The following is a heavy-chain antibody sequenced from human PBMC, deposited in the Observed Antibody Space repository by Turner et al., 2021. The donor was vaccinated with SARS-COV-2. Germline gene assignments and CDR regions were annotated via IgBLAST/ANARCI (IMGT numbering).Heavy chain of an antibody. V-gene: IGHV3-74*01. Sequence: EVQLVESGGGLVQPGWPLRLSCPALGFTFSSYWMHWVRQAPGKGLVWVSRINSDGSRINYADSVKGRFTISRDNAKNTLYVQMNSLRADDTAVYYCAREYGSGSYYNWGRGTLVTVSS. CDR3: AREYGSGSYYN. J-gene: IGHJ4*02. CDR1: GFTFSSYW. CDR2: INSDGSRI. D-gene: IGHD3-10*01.